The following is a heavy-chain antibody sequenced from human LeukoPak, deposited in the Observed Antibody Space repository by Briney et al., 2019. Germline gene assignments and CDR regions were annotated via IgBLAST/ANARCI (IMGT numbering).Heavy chain of an antibody. CDR2: VHLDGRT. Sequence: SETLSLTCDVSGGSVTSTNWWTWFCQPPGKGLEWIGEVHLDGRTNYNPSLKSRLVMSADLPENHISLKLTSVTAADTAVYYCAREGGFYRPLDYSGQGTLVTVSS. V-gene: IGHV4-4*02. D-gene: IGHD6-25*01. CDR3: AREGGFYRPLDY. J-gene: IGHJ4*02. CDR1: GGSVTSTNW.